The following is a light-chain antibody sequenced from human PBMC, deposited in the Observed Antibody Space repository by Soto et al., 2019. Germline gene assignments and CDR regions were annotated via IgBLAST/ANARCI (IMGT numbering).Light chain of an antibody. Sequence: QSVLTQPPSVSGAPGQTVTISCTGSSSNIGTGYLVHWYQQIPGTAPKLLIYADTNRPSGVPDRFSGSKSGTSASLAITGLQAEDEAYYYCQSYDSSQTAYVVFGGGTKLTVL. CDR1: SSNIGTGYL. CDR3: QSYDSSQTAYVV. J-gene: IGLJ2*01. CDR2: ADT. V-gene: IGLV1-40*01.